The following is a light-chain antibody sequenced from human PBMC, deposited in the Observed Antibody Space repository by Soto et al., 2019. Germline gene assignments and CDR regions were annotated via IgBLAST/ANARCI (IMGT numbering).Light chain of an antibody. Sequence: DIVMTQSPLSLPVTPGEPASISCRSSQSLLHSNGYNYLHWYLQKPGQSPQLLIYLGSNRASGVPDRFSGSGSGPDFTLKISRVEAEDVGVYYCMQALQTPWTFGQGTKVEIK. CDR3: MQALQTPWT. CDR2: LGS. V-gene: IGKV2-28*01. CDR1: QSLLHSNGYNY. J-gene: IGKJ1*01.